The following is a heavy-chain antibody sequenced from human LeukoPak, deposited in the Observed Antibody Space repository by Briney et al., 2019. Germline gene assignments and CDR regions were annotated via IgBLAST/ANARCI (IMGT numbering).Heavy chain of an antibody. CDR3: ARYSYGSHFDY. CDR2: IYHSGST. V-gene: IGHV4-30-2*01. J-gene: IGHJ4*02. Sequence: SETLSLTCTVSGGSVSSGSYYWSWIRQPPGKGLEWIGYIYHSGSTYYNPSLKSRVTISVDRSKNQFSLKLSSVTAADTAVYYCARYSYGSHFDYWGQGTLVTVSS. D-gene: IGHD5-18*01. CDR1: GGSVSSGSYY.